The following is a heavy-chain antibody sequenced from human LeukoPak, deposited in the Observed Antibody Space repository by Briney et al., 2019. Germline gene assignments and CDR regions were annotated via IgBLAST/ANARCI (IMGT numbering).Heavy chain of an antibody. J-gene: IGHJ4*02. CDR3: ARVKQQLVRAGAVFYFDY. D-gene: IGHD6-13*01. CDR2: INWNSDSI. CDR1: GFTFDDYA. Sequence: GRSLRLSCAVSGFTFDDYAMHWVRQVPGKGLEWVSGINWNSDSIGYADSVKGRFTISRDNAKNTLYLQMNSLRAEDTAVYYCARVKQQLVRAGAVFYFDYWGQGTLVTVSS. V-gene: IGHV3-9*01.